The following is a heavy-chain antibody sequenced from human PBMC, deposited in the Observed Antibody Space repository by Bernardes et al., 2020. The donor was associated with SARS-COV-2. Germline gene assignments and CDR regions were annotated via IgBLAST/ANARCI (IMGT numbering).Heavy chain of an antibody. CDR3: ARRRYGSGSYMFGMDV. J-gene: IGHJ6*02. CDR1: GYSFTSYW. Sequence: GESLKIYCKGSGYSFTSYWIGWVRQMPGKGLEWMGIIYTGDSDTRYSPSFQGKVTISADKSISTAYLQWSSLKASDTAMYYCARRRYGSGSYMFGMDVWGQGTTVTVSS. V-gene: IGHV5-51*01. CDR2: IYTGDSDT. D-gene: IGHD3-10*01.